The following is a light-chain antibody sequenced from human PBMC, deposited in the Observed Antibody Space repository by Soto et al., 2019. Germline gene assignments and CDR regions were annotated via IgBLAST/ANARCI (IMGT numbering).Light chain of an antibody. Sequence: QSALTQPRSVSGSPGQSVTISCTGTSSDVGGYNYVSWYQQHPGKAPKLMIYDVSKRPSGVPDRFSGSKSGNTASLTISGLQAEDEADYYCCSYARSPWAFGPGTKVTVL. CDR2: DVS. CDR3: CSYARSPWA. CDR1: SSDVGGYNY. J-gene: IGLJ1*01. V-gene: IGLV2-11*01.